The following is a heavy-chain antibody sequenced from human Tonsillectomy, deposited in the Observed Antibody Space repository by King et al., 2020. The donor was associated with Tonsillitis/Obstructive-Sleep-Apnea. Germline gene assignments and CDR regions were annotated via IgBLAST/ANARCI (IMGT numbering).Heavy chain of an antibody. D-gene: IGHD5-12*01. Sequence: VQLVESGGGLVQPGGSLRLSCAASGFTFRNYAMSWVRQAPGKGLEWVSAINDGGLSTYYADFVKGRFTISRDNSKNTLYLQMNSLRAEDTAVYYCAKKWGQWLPTANEYFQHWGQGTLVTVSS. CDR1: GFTFRNYA. V-gene: IGHV3-23*04. CDR2: INDGGLST. J-gene: IGHJ1*01. CDR3: AKKWGQWLPTANEYFQH.